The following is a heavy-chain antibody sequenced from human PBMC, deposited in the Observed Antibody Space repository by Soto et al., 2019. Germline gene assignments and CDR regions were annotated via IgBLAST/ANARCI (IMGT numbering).Heavy chain of an antibody. CDR2: IYYSGST. J-gene: IGHJ4*02. V-gene: IGHV4-31*03. CDR1: GGSISSGGYY. CDR3: ARSPEATVTAFDY. D-gene: IGHD4-17*01. Sequence: QVQLQESAPGLVKPSQTLSLTCTVSGGSISSGGYYWSWIRQHPGKGLEWIGYIYYSGSTYYNPSLKSRVTISVDTAKNQFALKLSSVTAGDTAVYYGARSPEATVTAFDYWGQGTMVTVSS.